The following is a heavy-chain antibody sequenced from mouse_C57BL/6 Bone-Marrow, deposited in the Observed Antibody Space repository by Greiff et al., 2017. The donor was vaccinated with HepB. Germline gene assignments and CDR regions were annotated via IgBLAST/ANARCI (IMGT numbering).Heavy chain of an antibody. D-gene: IGHD1-1*01. Sequence: EVQGVESGGGLVQPGESLKLSCESNEYEFPSHDMPWVRKTPEKRLELVAAINSDGGSTYYPDTLERRFIISRDNTKKTLCLHMSSLRSEDTALYYCARGGYYGSFAYWGQGTLVTVSA. CDR1: EYEFPSHD. V-gene: IGHV5-2*01. CDR3: ARGGYYGSFAY. CDR2: INSDGGST. J-gene: IGHJ3*01.